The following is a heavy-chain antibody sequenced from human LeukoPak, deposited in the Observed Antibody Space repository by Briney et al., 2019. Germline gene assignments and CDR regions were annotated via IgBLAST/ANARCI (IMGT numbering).Heavy chain of an antibody. CDR3: ARHYDYGDYGDGVVDY. CDR2: ISAYNGNT. V-gene: IGHV1-18*04. J-gene: IGHJ4*02. CDR1: GYTFTSYG. Sequence: ASVKVSCKASGYTFTSYGISWVRQAPGQGLEWMGWISAYNGNTNYAQKLQGRVTMTTDTSTSTAYMELRSLRSDDTAVYYCARHYDYGDYGDGVVDYWGQGTLVTVSS. D-gene: IGHD4-17*01.